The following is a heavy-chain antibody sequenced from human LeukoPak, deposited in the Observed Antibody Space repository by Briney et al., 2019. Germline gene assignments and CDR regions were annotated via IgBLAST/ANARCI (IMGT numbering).Heavy chain of an antibody. D-gene: IGHD2-21*02. V-gene: IGHV3-33*06. J-gene: IGHJ4*02. CDR3: AKNGMYCDVHCPADY. Sequence: GGSLRLSCAASGFTFSNYGMNWVRQAPGKGLEWVAVMWSDGRTTYYADSVKGRFTISRDNSKNTLYLQLNSLRADDTAVYYCAKNGMYCDVHCPADYWGQGTLVTVSS. CDR2: MWSDGRTT. CDR1: GFTFSNYG.